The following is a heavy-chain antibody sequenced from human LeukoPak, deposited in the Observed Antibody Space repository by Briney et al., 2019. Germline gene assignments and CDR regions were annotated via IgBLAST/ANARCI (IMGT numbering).Heavy chain of an antibody. V-gene: IGHV3-53*01. D-gene: IGHD4-23*01. J-gene: IGHJ4*02. CDR2: INSGGTT. CDR1: GFTVSGHY. CDR3: AKHGGNSPGDY. Sequence: GGSLRLSCAASGFTVSGHYWSWVRQAPGKGLEWVSQINSGGTTYYADSVKGRFTISRDNSKNTLYLQMNSLRAEDTAVYYCAKHGGNSPGDYWGQGTLVTVSS.